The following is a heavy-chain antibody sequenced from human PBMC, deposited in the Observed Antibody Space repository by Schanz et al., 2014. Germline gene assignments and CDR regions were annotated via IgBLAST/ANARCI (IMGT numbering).Heavy chain of an antibody. CDR2: INPADGNT. D-gene: IGHD6-13*01. J-gene: IGHJ5*02. CDR3: ARDLIAAAESWFDP. Sequence: QGQLVQSGAEVKKPGASAKVSCQASGYTLKDHAMHWVRQAPGQSLEWLGWINPADGNTHYSPRLNGRVSISSDTAASTVYLHFSSLKSDDTAVYYCARDLIAAAESWFDPWGQGTPITVSS. V-gene: IGHV1-3*01. CDR1: GYTLKDHA.